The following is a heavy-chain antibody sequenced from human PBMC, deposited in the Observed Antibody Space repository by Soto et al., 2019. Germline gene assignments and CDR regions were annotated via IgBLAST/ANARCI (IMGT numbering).Heavy chain of an antibody. J-gene: IGHJ4*02. CDR2: IYYSGST. CDR3: ARDKLDTMRYFDY. CDR1: GGSISSGGYY. D-gene: IGHD5-12*01. Sequence: TSETLSLTCTVSGGSISSGGYYWSWIRQHPGKGLEWIGYIYYSGSTYYNPSLKSRVTISVDTSKNQFSLKLSSVTAADTAVYYCARDKLDTMRYFDYWGQGTLVTVSS. V-gene: IGHV4-31*03.